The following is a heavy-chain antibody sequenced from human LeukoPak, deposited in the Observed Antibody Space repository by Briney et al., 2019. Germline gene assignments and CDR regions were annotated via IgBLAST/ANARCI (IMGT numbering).Heavy chain of an antibody. J-gene: IGHJ4*02. CDR1: GYTFTGDF. CDR3: VRRGDGYVYDY. Sequence: ASVKVSCKAFGYTFTGDFMHWVRQAPGQGLEGMGWINPNSGDTNYADKFQGRVTMTRDRSISTAYMDLSGLTSDDTAVYYCVRRGDGYVYDYWGQGTLVTVSS. D-gene: IGHD5-12*01. V-gene: IGHV1-2*02. CDR2: INPNSGDT.